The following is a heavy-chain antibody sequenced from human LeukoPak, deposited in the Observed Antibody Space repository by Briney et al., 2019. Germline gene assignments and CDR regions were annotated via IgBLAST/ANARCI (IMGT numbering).Heavy chain of an antibody. CDR3: AREGYGGHYFEY. CDR1: GGSISSSSYY. D-gene: IGHD4-23*01. J-gene: IGHJ4*02. CDR2: IYYSGST. Sequence: PSETLSLTCTVSGGSISSSSYYWGWIRQPPGKGLEWIGSIYYSGSTYYNPSLKSRVTISIDTSKNQFSLNLSSVTAADTAVYYCAREGYGGHYFEYWGQGALVTVSS. V-gene: IGHV4-39*07.